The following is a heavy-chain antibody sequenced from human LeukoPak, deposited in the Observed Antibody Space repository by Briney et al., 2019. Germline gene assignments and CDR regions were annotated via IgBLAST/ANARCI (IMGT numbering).Heavy chain of an antibody. CDR2: IYYSGST. Sequence: SETLSLTCTVSGGSISSSSYYWGWIRQPPGKGLEWIGSIYYSGSTYYNPSLKSRVTISVDTSKNQFSLKLSSVTAADTAVYYCARIGSYKLSPFDYWGQGTLVTVSS. CDR1: GGSISSSSYY. D-gene: IGHD1-26*01. CDR3: ARIGSYKLSPFDY. J-gene: IGHJ4*02. V-gene: IGHV4-39*07.